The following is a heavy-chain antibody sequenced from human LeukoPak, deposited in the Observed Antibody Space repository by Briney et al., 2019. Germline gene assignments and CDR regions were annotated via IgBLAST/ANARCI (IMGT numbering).Heavy chain of an antibody. D-gene: IGHD3-10*01. CDR1: GFTFSNYA. CDR2: ISGSSGTT. CDR3: AKDPGSGY. Sequence: GGSLRLSCAASGFTFSNYAMNWVRQAPGKGLGWVSVISGSSGTTSYADSVKGRFTISRDNSKNTLYLQMNSLRAEDTAVYYCAKDPGSGYWGQGTLVTVSS. J-gene: IGHJ4*02. V-gene: IGHV3-23*01.